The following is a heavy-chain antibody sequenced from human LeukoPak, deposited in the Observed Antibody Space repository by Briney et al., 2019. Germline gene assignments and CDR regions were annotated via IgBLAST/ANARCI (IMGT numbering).Heavy chain of an antibody. CDR3: ARVACTDGVCSMREAFDI. J-gene: IGHJ3*02. Sequence: GGSLRLSCAASGFTFSRYVLTWVRQAPGKGLEWVSGISGSGASTYYADSVKGRVTISRDNSKNTLFLQMNNLRVGDTAVYYCARVACTDGVCSMREAFDIWGQGTMVTVSS. D-gene: IGHD2-8*01. V-gene: IGHV3-23*01. CDR2: ISGSGAST. CDR1: GFTFSRYV.